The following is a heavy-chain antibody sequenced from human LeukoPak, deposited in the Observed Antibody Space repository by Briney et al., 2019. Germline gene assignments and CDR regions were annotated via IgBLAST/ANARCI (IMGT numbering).Heavy chain of an antibody. V-gene: IGHV3-48*03. D-gene: IGHD3-22*01. CDR2: ISSSGSTI. J-gene: IGHJ4*02. Sequence: GGSLRLSCAASGFTFSSYEMNWVRQAPGKGLEWVSYISSSGSTIYYADSVKGRFTISRDNAKNSLYLQMNSLRAEDTAVYYCARDYYDGSGYPPHFDYWGQGTLVTVSS. CDR1: GFTFSSYE. CDR3: ARDYYDGSGYPPHFDY.